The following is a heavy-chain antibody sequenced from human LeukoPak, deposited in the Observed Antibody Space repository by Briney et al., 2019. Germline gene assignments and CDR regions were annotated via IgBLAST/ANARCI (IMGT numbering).Heavy chain of an antibody. Sequence: GGFLRLSCAASGFTFSSYGMHWVRQAPGKGLKWVAFIRYDGSNKYYADSVKGRFTISRDNSKNTLYLQMNSLRAEDTAVYYCAKDRFYYGSSTKGYWGQGTLVTVSS. CDR1: GFTFSSYG. V-gene: IGHV3-30*02. D-gene: IGHD3-10*01. CDR3: AKDRFYYGSSTKGY. CDR2: IRYDGSNK. J-gene: IGHJ4*02.